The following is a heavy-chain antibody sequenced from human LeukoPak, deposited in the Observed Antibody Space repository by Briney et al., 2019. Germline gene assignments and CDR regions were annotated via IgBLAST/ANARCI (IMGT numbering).Heavy chain of an antibody. V-gene: IGHV3-11*05. J-gene: IGHJ2*01. D-gene: IGHD1-7*01. Sequence: GGSLRLSCAASGFTFSDSYMSWIRQAPGKGLEWVSYISGSSTFINFADSVRGRFTISRDNAKNSLYLQMNGLRAEDTAVYYCARGRELPGRYFDLWGRGTLVTVSS. CDR2: ISGSSTFI. CDR1: GFTFSDSY. CDR3: ARGRELPGRYFDL.